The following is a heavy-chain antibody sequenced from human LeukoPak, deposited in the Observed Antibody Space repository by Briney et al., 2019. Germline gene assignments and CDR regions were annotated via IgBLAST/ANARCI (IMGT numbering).Heavy chain of an antibody. V-gene: IGHV1-8*03. D-gene: IGHD3-3*01. CDR1: GYTFTSYD. CDR2: MNPNSGNT. CDR3: ARRPLRPRVYYYMDV. Sequence: EASVKVSCKASGYTFTSYDINWVRQAPGQGLEWMGWMNPNSGNTGYAQKFQGRVTITRNTSMSTAYMELSSLRSEDTAVYYCARRPLRPRVYYYMDVWGKGTTVTVSS. J-gene: IGHJ6*03.